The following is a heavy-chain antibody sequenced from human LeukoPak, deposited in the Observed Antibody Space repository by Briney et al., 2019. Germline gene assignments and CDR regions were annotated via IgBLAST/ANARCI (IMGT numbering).Heavy chain of an antibody. Sequence: GGSLRLSCAASGFTFSSYGMHCVRQAPGKGLEWVAVISYDGSNKYYADSVKGRFTISRDNSKNTLYLQMNSLRAEDTAVYYCAKVKRWLAHYFDYWGQGTLVTVSS. J-gene: IGHJ4*02. V-gene: IGHV3-30*18. CDR3: AKVKRWLAHYFDY. CDR2: ISYDGSNK. D-gene: IGHD6-19*01. CDR1: GFTFSSYG.